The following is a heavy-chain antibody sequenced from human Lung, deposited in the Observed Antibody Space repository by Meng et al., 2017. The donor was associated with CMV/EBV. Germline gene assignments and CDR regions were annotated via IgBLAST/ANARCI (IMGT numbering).Heavy chain of an antibody. J-gene: IGHJ4*02. D-gene: IGHD3-10*01. V-gene: IGHV3-7*04. CDR3: ARAATYYSGSGSYYDS. Sequence: GEXXKISCAASGFTFSNYWMSWVRQAPGKGLEWVANIKQDGGERHYVDSVKVRFTISRDNAKNSLYLQMNGLRAEDTAVYFCARAATYYSGSGSYYDSWGQGXLVTVSS. CDR1: GFTFSNYW. CDR2: IKQDGGER.